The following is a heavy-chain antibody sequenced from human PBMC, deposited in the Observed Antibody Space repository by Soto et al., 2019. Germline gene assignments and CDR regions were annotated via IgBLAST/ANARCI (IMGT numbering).Heavy chain of an antibody. CDR1: GFIFSNYG. V-gene: IGHV3-30*18. J-gene: IGHJ3*01. CDR2: ISHDGNSH. Sequence: LRLPCEGSGFIFSNYGIHWVRQAPGKGLEWVAVISHDGNSHHLADSVRGRFTISRDNSKNTVFLHMTSLRREDSAVYHCVKAQERSAQYFAVVITAFDFWGQGTMVTVSS. CDR3: VKAQERSAQYFAVVITAFDF. D-gene: IGHD3-22*01.